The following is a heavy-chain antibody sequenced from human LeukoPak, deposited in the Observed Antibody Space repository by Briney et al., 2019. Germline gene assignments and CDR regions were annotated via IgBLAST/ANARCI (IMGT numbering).Heavy chain of an antibody. CDR1: GDSIRSSTNY. J-gene: IGHJ4*02. V-gene: IGHV4-39*01. CDR2: IYHTGNT. CDR3: AHEDYNDFNSFDF. Sequence: SETLSLICTVSGDSIRSSTNYWGRIRQPPGKGLEWIGSIYHTGNTYYNSSLQSRVTLSVDTSKNQFSLKLTSVTAADTAVYYCAHEDYNDFNSFDFWGQGTLVTVSS. D-gene: IGHD3-22*01.